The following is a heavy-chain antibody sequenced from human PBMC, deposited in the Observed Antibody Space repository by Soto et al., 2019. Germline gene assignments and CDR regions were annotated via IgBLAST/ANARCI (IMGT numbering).Heavy chain of an antibody. CDR1: GFTFSSYA. CDR2: ISGSGGST. J-gene: IGHJ4*02. CDR3: AKDWSLNYYDSSGRFDY. D-gene: IGHD3-22*01. V-gene: IGHV3-23*01. Sequence: GSLRLSCAASGFTFSSYAMSWVRQAPGKGLEWVSAISGSGGSTYYADSVKGRFTISRDNSKNTLYLQMNSLRAEDTAVYYCAKDWSLNYYDSSGRFDYWGQGTLVTVSS.